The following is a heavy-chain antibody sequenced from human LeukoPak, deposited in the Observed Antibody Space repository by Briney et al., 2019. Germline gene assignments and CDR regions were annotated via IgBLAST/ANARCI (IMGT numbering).Heavy chain of an antibody. Sequence: GTSVKVTCKASGGTFSSYTISWVRQAPGQGLEWMGRFIPILGIANYAQKFHGRVTITADKSTSKAYMDLSSLRSEDTAVYYCARTGGNWNRYYFDYWSQGRLVTVYS. CDR2: FIPILGIA. V-gene: IGHV1-69*02. D-gene: IGHD1-20*01. CDR1: GGTFSSYT. J-gene: IGHJ4*02. CDR3: ARTGGNWNRYYFDY.